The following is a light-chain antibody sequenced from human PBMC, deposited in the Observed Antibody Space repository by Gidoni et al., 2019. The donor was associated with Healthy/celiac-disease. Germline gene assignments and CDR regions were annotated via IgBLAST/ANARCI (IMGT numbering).Light chain of an antibody. V-gene: IGKV4-1*01. Sequence: DIVMTQSPDSLAVSLGERATINSKSSQSVLYSSNNKNYLAWYQQKPGQPPKLLIYWASTRESGVPDRFNGSGSGTDFTLTISSLQAEDVAVYYCQQYYSTPRTFGGGTKVEIK. CDR2: WAS. CDR1: QSVLYSSNNKNY. J-gene: IGKJ4*01. CDR3: QQYYSTPRT.